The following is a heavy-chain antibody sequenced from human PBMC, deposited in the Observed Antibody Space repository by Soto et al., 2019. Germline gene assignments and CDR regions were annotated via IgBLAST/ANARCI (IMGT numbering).Heavy chain of an antibody. D-gene: IGHD3-22*01. Sequence: SETLSLTCTVSGGSITSGSYYWGWIRQPPREGLEWIGTIHHTGSTYNNSSLKSRVTVSVDKFKNQFSLRLSSVTATDTAIYYCARLLYDSRGYYYFDYWGLGTLVTVSS. V-gene: IGHV4-39*01. CDR3: ARLLYDSRGYYYFDY. CDR2: IHHTGST. J-gene: IGHJ4*02. CDR1: GGSITSGSYY.